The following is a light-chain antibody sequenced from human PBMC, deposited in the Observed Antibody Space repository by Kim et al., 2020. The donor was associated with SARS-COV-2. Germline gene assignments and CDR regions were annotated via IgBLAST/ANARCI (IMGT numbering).Light chain of an antibody. J-gene: IGLJ3*02. CDR3: LLYYGGAQV. V-gene: IGLV7-43*01. CDR1: TGAVTSGYY. Sequence: PGGKVTLTCASSTGAVTSGYYPNWFQQKPGQVPRALIYSTSNKHPWTPARFSGSLLGDKAALTLSGVQPEDEAEYYCLLYYGGAQVFGRGTQLTVL. CDR2: STS.